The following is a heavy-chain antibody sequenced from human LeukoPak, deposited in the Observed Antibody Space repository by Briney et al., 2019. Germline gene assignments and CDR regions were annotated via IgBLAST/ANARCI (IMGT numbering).Heavy chain of an antibody. J-gene: IGHJ4*02. D-gene: IGHD1-26*01. CDR1: GGSITNYY. CDR3: ARQGELAIDY. Sequence: PSETLSLTCSVSGGSITNYYWSWIRQSPGKGLEWIGFIYNTGRTNYNPSLQSRVTMSIDTSKNQFSFSLTSMTDADTAVYYCARQGELAIDYWGQGTQVTVSS. V-gene: IGHV4-59*08. CDR2: IYNTGRT.